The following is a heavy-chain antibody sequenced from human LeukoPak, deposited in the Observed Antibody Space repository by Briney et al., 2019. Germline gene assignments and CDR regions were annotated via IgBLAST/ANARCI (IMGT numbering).Heavy chain of an antibody. D-gene: IGHD6-19*01. J-gene: IGHJ4*02. V-gene: IGHV3-49*04. CDR2: IRSKASGATI. CDR3: TRDAYSTGWNSDY. Sequence: GGSLRLSCIGSGFTSTNYGMSWVRRAPGTGLEWVCCIRSKASGATIQYAASVKGRFSIARDDSKNIAYLQMNSLKTEDTAVSYCTRDAYSTGWNSDYWGQGTLVTVSS. CDR1: GFTSTNYG.